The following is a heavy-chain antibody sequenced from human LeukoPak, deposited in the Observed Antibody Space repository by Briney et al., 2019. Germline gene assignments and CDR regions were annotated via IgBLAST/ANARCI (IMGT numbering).Heavy chain of an antibody. D-gene: IGHD5-18*01. CDR3: AKGRGYSYGYKYYFDY. CDR2: IGGSGGST. CDR1: GFTFSSYA. J-gene: IGHJ4*02. V-gene: IGHV3-23*01. Sequence: PGGSLRLSCAASGFTFSSYAMSWVRQAPGKGLEWVSAIGGSGGSTYYADSVKGRFTISRDNSKNTLYLQMNSLRAEDTAVYYCAKGRGYSYGYKYYFDYWGQGTLVTVSS.